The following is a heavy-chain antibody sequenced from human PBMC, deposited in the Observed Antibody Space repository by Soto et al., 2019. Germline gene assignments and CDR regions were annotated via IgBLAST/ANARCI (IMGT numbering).Heavy chain of an antibody. CDR1: GYTFTSYG. CDR2: ISAHNGNT. J-gene: IGHJ4*02. CDR3: ARGRYGDY. D-gene: IGHD1-1*01. Sequence: QVHLVQSGAEVKKPGASVKVSCKASGYTFTSYGITWVRQAPGQGLEWMGWISAHNGNTDYAQKIQGRVIVTRDTATSAAYMELRRLRSDGTAVYYCARGRYGDYWGQGAVVTVSS. V-gene: IGHV1-18*01.